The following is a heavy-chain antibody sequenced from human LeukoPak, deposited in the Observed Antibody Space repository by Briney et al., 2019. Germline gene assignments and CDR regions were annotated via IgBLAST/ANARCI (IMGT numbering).Heavy chain of an antibody. D-gene: IGHD6-19*01. CDR3: AKRGPGAVAGCYDY. CDR1: GFTFSDYA. V-gene: IGHV3-23*01. CDR2: IGSIGNT. Sequence: PGRSLRLSCAASGFTFSDYAMNWVRQAPGKGLEWVSAIGSIGNTFYADSVKGRFTISRDNSNNAVHLQMNSLRAEDTAVYFCAKRGPGAVAGCYDYWGQGTLVTVSS. J-gene: IGHJ4*02.